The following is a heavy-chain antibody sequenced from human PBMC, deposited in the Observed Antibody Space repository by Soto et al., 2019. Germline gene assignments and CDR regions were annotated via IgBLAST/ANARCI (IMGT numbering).Heavy chain of an antibody. CDR1: GFTFSSYW. CDR3: AGIAARRYFDY. V-gene: IGHV3-7*01. Sequence: EVQLVESGGGLVQPGGSLRLSCAASGFTFSSYWMSWVRQAPGKGLEWVANIKQDGSEKYYVDSVKGRFTISRDNAKNSLYLQMNSLRAEDTAVYYCAGIAARRYFDYWGQGTLVTVSS. CDR2: IKQDGSEK. J-gene: IGHJ4*02. D-gene: IGHD6-6*01.